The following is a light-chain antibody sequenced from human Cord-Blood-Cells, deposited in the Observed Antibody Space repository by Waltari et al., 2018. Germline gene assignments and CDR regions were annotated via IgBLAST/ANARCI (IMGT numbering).Light chain of an antibody. CDR3: QQSYSTPLT. CDR2: AAS. Sequence: LQMIQFPSSLSASVGDRVTITCRASQSISSYLNWYQQKPGKAPKLLIYAASSLQSGVPSRFSGSGSGTDFTLTISSLQPEDFATYYCQQSYSTPLTFGGGTKVEIK. J-gene: IGKJ4*01. CDR1: QSISSY. V-gene: IGKV1-39*01.